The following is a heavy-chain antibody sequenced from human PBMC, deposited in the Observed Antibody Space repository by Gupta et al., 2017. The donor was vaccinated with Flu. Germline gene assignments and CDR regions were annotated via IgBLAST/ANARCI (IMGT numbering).Heavy chain of an antibody. CDR1: GASISSYD. CDR3: ARHVLREGAGPLFDY. D-gene: IGHD4/OR15-4a*01. Sequence: QAYLSESAPGLVKPSETPSLTCTVSGASISSYDWSWIRQPPGRGLEWNGDSYYTGAPNYNPSLKSRVIISSDTSKNQFSLKLSSVTAADTAVYYCARHVLREGAGPLFDYWGQGTLVTVSS. J-gene: IGHJ4*02. V-gene: IGHV4-59*08. CDR2: SYYTGAP.